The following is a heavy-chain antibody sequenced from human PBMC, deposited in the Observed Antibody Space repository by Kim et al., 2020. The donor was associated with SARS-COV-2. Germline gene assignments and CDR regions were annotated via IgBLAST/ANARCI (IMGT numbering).Heavy chain of an antibody. Sequence: SETLSLTCTVSGGSISSSDYYWGWIRQPPGKGLEWIGSIYYTGTTYYNPSLKSRVTISVDTSKNQFSLKLSSVTDATVYYCARHGCTGGVCYFDHWGQGTLVTVSS. V-gene: IGHV4-39*01. CDR1: GGSISSSDYY. D-gene: IGHD2-8*02. CDR2: IYYTGTT. J-gene: IGHJ4*02. CDR3: ARHGCTGGVCYFDH.